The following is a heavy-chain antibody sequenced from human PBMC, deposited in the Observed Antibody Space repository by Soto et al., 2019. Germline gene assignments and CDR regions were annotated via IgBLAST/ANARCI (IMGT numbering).Heavy chain of an antibody. CDR3: ARAHRQSLWELLY. D-gene: IGHD1-26*01. Sequence: GGSLRLSCAASGFTFDDYAMYWVRQVPGKGLEWVSGIRYDSSSKDYADSVKGRFTISRDNAKNTLYLQMNSLRAEDTAVYYCARAHRQSLWELLYWGQGTLVTVSS. V-gene: IGHV3-33*07. CDR1: GFTFDDYA. CDR2: IRYDSSSK. J-gene: IGHJ4*02.